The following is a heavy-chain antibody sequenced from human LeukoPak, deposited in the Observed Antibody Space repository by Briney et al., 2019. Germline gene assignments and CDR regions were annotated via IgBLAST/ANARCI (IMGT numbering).Heavy chain of an antibody. Sequence: PSETLSLTCTVSGGSIRSYYWSWIRQPPGKGLEWIGYIYYSGSTNYNPSLKSRVTISVDTSKNQFSLKLSSVTAADTAVYYCARSSSSSRGSGFDPWGQGTLVTVSS. V-gene: IGHV4-59*08. J-gene: IGHJ5*02. D-gene: IGHD6-6*01. CDR3: ARSSSSSRGSGFDP. CDR2: IYYSGST. CDR1: GGSIRSYY.